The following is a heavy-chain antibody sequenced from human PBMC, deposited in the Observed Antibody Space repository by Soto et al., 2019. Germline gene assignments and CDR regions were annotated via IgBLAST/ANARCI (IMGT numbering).Heavy chain of an antibody. D-gene: IGHD6-13*01. CDR3: ARLSSSWYLGTDY. CDR1: GYTFTNYD. Sequence: QVQLVQSGAEVKKPGASVKVSCKASGYTFTNYDINWVRQASGQGLEWMGWMTPHSGNTGYAQKFQGRVTMTRNTSINNAYMELSSLRSEDAAMYFCARLSSSWYLGTDYWGQGTLVTVSS. CDR2: MTPHSGNT. J-gene: IGHJ4*02. V-gene: IGHV1-8*01.